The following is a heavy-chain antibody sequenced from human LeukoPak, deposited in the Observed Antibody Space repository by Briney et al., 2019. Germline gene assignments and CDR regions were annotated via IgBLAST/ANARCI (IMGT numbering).Heavy chain of an antibody. D-gene: IGHD6-13*01. V-gene: IGHV3-23*01. Sequence: GGSLGLSCAASGFTFSSHAMNWVRQTPGKGLEWVSSIGGIGASTYYADSVKGRFTISRDNSKNTLYLQMNSLRAEDTAVYYCARFGDSSSWYSLPRFDYWGQGTLVTVSS. CDR2: IGGIGAST. CDR1: GFTFSSHA. J-gene: IGHJ4*02. CDR3: ARFGDSSSWYSLPRFDY.